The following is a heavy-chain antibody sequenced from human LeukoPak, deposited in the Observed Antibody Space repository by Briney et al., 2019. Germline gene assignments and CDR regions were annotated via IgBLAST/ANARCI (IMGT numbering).Heavy chain of an antibody. D-gene: IGHD2-2*01. J-gene: IGHJ4*02. Sequence: PGGSLRLSCAASGFTFSSYSMNWVRQAPGKGLEWVSSISSSSSYIYYADSVKGRFTISRDNAKNSLYLQMNSLRAEDTAVYYCAREVSQLLRHFDYWGQGTLVTVSS. CDR1: GFTFSSYS. CDR2: ISSSSSYI. V-gene: IGHV3-21*01. CDR3: AREVSQLLRHFDY.